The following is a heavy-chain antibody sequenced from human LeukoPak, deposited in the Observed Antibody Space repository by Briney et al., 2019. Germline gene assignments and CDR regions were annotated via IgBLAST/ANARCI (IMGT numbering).Heavy chain of an antibody. CDR1: GGSISSYY. CDR2: IYYSGST. Sequence: SETLSLTCTVSGGSISSYYWTWIRQPPGKGLEWIGYIYYSGSTNYNPSLKSRVTISVDTSKNQFSLKLSSVTAADTAVYYCARQGRGYGGNSDYWGQGTLVTVSS. D-gene: IGHD4-23*01. CDR3: ARQGRGYGGNSDY. V-gene: IGHV4-59*08. J-gene: IGHJ4*02.